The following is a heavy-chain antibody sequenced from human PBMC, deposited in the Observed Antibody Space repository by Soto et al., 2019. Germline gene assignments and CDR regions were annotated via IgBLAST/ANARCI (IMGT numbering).Heavy chain of an antibody. CDR2: IVVGSGNT. D-gene: IGHD2-15*01. CDR3: AARGYCSGGSCYFGLAFDI. J-gene: IGHJ3*02. Sequence: SVKVSFKASGFTFSTSAVQWVRQARAQRLEWIGWIVVGSGNTNYAQKFQERVTTTRDMSTSTAYMELSSLRSEDTAVYYCAARGYCSGGSCYFGLAFDIWGQGTMVTVSS. CDR1: GFTFSTSA. V-gene: IGHV1-58*01.